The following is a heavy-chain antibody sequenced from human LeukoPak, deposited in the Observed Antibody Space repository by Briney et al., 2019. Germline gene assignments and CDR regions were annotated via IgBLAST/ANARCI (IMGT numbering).Heavy chain of an antibody. J-gene: IGHJ4*02. CDR2: IIPIFGTA. CDR3: ARDSITIFGVVTPRRFYFDY. CDR1: GGTFSSYA. D-gene: IGHD3-3*01. Sequence: SVKVSCKASGGTFSSYAISWVRQAPGQGLEWMGGIIPIFGTANYAQKFQGRVTITADESTSTGYMELSSLRSEDTAVYYCARDSITIFGVVTPRRFYFDYWGQGTLVTVSS. V-gene: IGHV1-69*13.